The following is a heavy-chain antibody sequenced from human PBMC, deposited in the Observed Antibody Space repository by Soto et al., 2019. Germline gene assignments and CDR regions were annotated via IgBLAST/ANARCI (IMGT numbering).Heavy chain of an antibody. V-gene: IGHV3-23*01. J-gene: IGHJ3*02. Sequence: EVQLLESGGGLVQPGGSLRLSCAASGFTFSSYAMTWVRQAPAQGLEWVSGISGSGGGTYYADSVKGRFTISRDSSKNTLYWQTDCLSGEDTAVYYCAKKTDSSSPWGALDIWGQGTMVSVSS. D-gene: IGHD6-6*01. CDR1: GFTFSSYA. CDR3: AKKTDSSSPWGALDI. CDR2: ISGSGGGT.